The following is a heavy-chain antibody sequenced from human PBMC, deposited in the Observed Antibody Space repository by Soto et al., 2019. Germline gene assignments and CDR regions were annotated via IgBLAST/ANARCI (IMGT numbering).Heavy chain of an antibody. CDR3: TRAFYDSLGFRLDP. Sequence: SETLSLTCSVSGDSISSGYWTWIRQPPRRGLEWIGFMYFGGSFNYNPSLESRVIFSVDTSKNQFSLKLTSVTAADTAIYYCTRAFYDSLGFRLDPWGQGAQVTVSS. J-gene: IGHJ5*02. CDR2: MYFGGSF. V-gene: IGHV4-59*01. D-gene: IGHD3-9*01. CDR1: GDSISSGY.